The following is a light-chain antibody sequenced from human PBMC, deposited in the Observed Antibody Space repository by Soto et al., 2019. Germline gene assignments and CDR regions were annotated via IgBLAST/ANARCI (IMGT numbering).Light chain of an antibody. J-gene: IGLJ2*01. Sequence: QSVLTQPPSVSGAPGQTVTISCSGSSSNIEGNYVSWYQQLPGTAPKLLIYDNNKRPSGIPDRFSGSKSGTSATLGITGLQTGDEADYYCGTWDNTLSAGVFGGGTKLTVL. CDR1: SSNIEGNY. V-gene: IGLV1-51*01. CDR3: GTWDNTLSAGV. CDR2: DNN.